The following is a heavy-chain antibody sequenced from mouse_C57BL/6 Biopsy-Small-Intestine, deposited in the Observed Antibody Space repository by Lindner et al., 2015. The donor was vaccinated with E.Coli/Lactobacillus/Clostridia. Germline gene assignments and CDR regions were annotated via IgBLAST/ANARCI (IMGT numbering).Heavy chain of an antibody. CDR3: TRDDKGY. V-gene: IGHV1-4*01. CDR2: INPSSGYT. J-gene: IGHJ2*01. Sequence: VQLQESGAELARPGASVKMSCKASGYTFTYYTMYWVKQRPGQGLEWIGYINPSSGYTKYNQKFQDKATLTADKSSNTAYMQLSSPTSEDSAVYYCTRDDKGYWGQGTTLTVSS. CDR1: GYTFTYYT.